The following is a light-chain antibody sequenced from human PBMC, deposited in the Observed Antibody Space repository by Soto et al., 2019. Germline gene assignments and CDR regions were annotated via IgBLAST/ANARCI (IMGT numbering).Light chain of an antibody. J-gene: IGLJ1*01. V-gene: IGLV1-40*01. CDR2: GNS. Sequence: QSALTQRPSVSGAPGQRVTISCTGSSSNIGAGYDVHWYQQLPGTAPKLLIYGNSNRPSGVPDRFSGSKSGTSASLAITGLQAEDEADYYCQSYDSSLSGLVFGTGTKLTVL. CDR3: QSYDSSLSGLV. CDR1: SSNIGAGYD.